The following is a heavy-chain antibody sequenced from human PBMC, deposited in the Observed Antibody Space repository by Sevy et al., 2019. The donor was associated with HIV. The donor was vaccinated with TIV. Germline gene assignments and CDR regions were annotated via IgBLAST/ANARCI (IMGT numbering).Heavy chain of an antibody. CDR1: EFTFSRYA. CDR2: ISGSGGST. V-gene: IGHV3-23*01. CDR3: AKGDTNYYGMDV. J-gene: IGHJ6*02. Sequence: GGSLRLSCAASEFTFSRYAMSWVRQAPGKGLEWVSAISGSGGSTDYADSVKGRFTISRDNSKNTLYLQMNSLRAEDTAVYYCAKGDTNYYGMDVWGLGTTVTVSS.